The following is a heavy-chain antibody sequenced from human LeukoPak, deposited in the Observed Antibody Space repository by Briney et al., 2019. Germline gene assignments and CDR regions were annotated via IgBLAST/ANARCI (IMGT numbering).Heavy chain of an antibody. D-gene: IGHD2-15*01. CDR1: GFTFSSYS. J-gene: IGHJ3*01. CDR3: ARVHCSGGGCYQRNDGLEF. Sequence: GGSLRLSCAASGFTFSSYSMNWVRQAPGKGLEWVSSISINSDYIYYAVSMKGRFTVSRDNAKNSLYLQMNSLRAEDTAVYYCARVHCSGGGCYQRNDGLEFWGQGTMVTVSS. CDR2: ISINSDYI. V-gene: IGHV3-21*01.